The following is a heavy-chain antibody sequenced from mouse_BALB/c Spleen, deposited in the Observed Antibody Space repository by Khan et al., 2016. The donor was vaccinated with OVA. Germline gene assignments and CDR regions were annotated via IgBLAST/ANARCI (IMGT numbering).Heavy chain of an antibody. CDR2: ISSGGSYT. CDR1: GFTFSNHA. J-gene: IGHJ3*01. Sequence: EVELVESGGGLVKPGGSLKLSCAVSGFTFSNHAMSWVRQTPEKRLEWVATISSGGSYTYYPDSVQGRFTISRDNAKNTLYLQMSSLRSEDTAIYNCARELFTTVVATPFAYWGQGTLVTVSA. V-gene: IGHV5-9-3*01. D-gene: IGHD1-1*01. CDR3: ARELFTTVVATPFAY.